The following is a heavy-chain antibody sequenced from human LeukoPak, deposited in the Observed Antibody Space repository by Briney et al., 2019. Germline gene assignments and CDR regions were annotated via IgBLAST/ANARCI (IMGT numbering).Heavy chain of an antibody. Sequence: GRSLRLSCAASGFTFSSYGMHWVRQAPGKGLEWVAMIWYDGSNTYYADSVKGRFTISRGNSKDTLFLQMDSLRAEDTAVYYCARDRSRTHFDYWGQGTLVTVSS. CDR2: IWYDGSNT. J-gene: IGHJ4*02. V-gene: IGHV3-33*01. CDR3: ARDRSRTHFDY. CDR1: GFTFSSYG.